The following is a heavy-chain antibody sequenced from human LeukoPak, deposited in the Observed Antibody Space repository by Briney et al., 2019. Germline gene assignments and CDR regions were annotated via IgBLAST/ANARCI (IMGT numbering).Heavy chain of an antibody. CDR1: GFTFSSYA. J-gene: IGHJ4*02. CDR2: TSYDGSNK. Sequence: PGGSLRLSCAASGFTFSSYAMHWVRQAPGKGLEWVAVTSYDGSNKYYADSVKGRFTISRDNSKNTLYLQMNSLRAEDTAVYYCARSHDYYDSSGYSFDYWGQGTLVTVSS. D-gene: IGHD3-22*01. V-gene: IGHV3-30-3*01. CDR3: ARSHDYYDSSGYSFDY.